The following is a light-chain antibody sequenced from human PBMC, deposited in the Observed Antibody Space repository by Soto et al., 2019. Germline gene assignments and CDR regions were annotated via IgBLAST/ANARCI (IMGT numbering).Light chain of an antibody. CDR2: GAS. CDR3: QHYGNSPLT. J-gene: IGKJ5*01. V-gene: IGKV3-20*01. Sequence: EIVLTQSPGTLSLSPGERATLSCRASQSVSSSYLAWYQQKPGQAPRLLIYGASSRATGIPDRFSGSGSGTDFTLTISRLEPEDFAVYYCQHYGNSPLTFGQGTRLEI. CDR1: QSVSSSY.